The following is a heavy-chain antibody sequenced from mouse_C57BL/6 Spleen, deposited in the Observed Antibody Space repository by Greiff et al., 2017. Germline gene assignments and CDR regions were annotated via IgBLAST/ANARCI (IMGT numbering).Heavy chain of an antibody. CDR2: IYPGNSDT. CDR1: GYTFTSYW. Sequence: EVQLQQSGTVLARPGASVKMSCKTSGYTFTSYWMHWVKQRPGQGLGWIGAIYPGNSDTSYNQKFKGKAKLTAVTSASTAYMELSSLTNEDSAVYYCTLSTMVTTRGDYWGQGTTLTVSS. J-gene: IGHJ2*01. D-gene: IGHD2-2*01. V-gene: IGHV1-5*01. CDR3: TLSTMVTTRGDY.